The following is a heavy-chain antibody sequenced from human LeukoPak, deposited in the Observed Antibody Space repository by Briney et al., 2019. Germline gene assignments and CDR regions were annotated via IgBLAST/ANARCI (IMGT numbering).Heavy chain of an antibody. J-gene: IGHJ4*02. Sequence: ASVKVSCKASGYTFTSYAMHWVRQAPGQRLEWMGWINVGNGNTKYSQKFQGRVTITRDTSASTAYMELRSLRSDDTAVYYCARGGYSYGAGGYWGQGTLVTVSS. CDR1: GYTFTSYA. CDR2: INVGNGNT. CDR3: ARGGYSYGAGGY. D-gene: IGHD5-18*01. V-gene: IGHV1-3*01.